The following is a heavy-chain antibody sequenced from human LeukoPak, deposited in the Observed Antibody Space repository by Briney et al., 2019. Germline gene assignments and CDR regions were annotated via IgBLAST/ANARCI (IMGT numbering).Heavy chain of an antibody. D-gene: IGHD3-16*01. CDR2: IWYDGSDK. Sequence: GRSLRLSCAASGFTFSSYGMHWVRQAPGKGLEWVAVIWYDGSDKYYADSGKGRFTISRDNSKNTLYLQMNSLRAEDTAVYYCAKDKDYGYYMDVWGKGTTVTVSS. J-gene: IGHJ6*03. CDR1: GFTFSSYG. V-gene: IGHV3-33*06. CDR3: AKDKDYGYYMDV.